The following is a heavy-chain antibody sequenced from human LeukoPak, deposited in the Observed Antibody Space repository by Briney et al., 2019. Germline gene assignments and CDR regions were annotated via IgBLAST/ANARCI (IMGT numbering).Heavy chain of an antibody. J-gene: IGHJ6*04. D-gene: IGHD3-10*01. CDR1: VGTFSSYA. Sequence: SVKLSCKASVGTFSSYAISWVRQAPGQGLEWMGGIIPIFGTANYAQKFQGRVTITADEYTSTAYMELSSLRSEDAAVYYCARDRGTMVRGCGMDVWGKGTTVTVSS. CDR3: ARDRGTMVRGCGMDV. V-gene: IGHV1-69*01. CDR2: IIPIFGTA.